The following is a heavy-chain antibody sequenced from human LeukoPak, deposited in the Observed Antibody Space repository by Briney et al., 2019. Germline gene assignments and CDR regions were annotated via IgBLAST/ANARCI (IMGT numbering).Heavy chain of an antibody. CDR2: INPNSGGT. D-gene: IGHD2-15*01. J-gene: IGHJ5*02. Sequence: ASVKVSCKASGYTFTGYYMHWVRQAPGQGLEWMGWINPNSGGTNYAQKFQGRVTMTRDTSMSTAYMELSRLRSDDTAVYYCARGYCSGGTCYLVENWFDPWGQGTLVTVSS. CDR1: GYTFTGYY. V-gene: IGHV1-2*02. CDR3: ARGYCSGGTCYLVENWFDP.